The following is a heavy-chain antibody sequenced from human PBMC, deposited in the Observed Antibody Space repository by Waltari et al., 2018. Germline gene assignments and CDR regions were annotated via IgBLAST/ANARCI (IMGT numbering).Heavy chain of an antibody. Sequence: QVQLVQSGAEVTKPGASVKVSCKASGYPFSSYVMHWVRQAPGKSLEWMGWINAANTNTKYSQKFQGRVTITRDTSASTAYMELSSLTSEDTAVYYCARSGWLDYWGQGTLVTVSS. V-gene: IGHV1-3*01. J-gene: IGHJ4*02. CDR3: ARSGWLDY. D-gene: IGHD6-19*01. CDR2: INAANTNT. CDR1: GYPFSSYV.